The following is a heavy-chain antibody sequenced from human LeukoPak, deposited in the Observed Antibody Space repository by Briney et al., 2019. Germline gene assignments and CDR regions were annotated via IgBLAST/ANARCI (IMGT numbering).Heavy chain of an antibody. D-gene: IGHD6-13*01. J-gene: IGHJ6*02. CDR3: ARDVGSSSWSYYGMDV. V-gene: IGHV4-59*01. Sequence: SETLSLTCTVSGFTIRSYFWSWIRQSPGKGLEWIGYIYDSGSINYNPSLKSRVAISVDTSKNQFTLKLSSVTAADTAVYYCARDVGSSSWSYYGMDVWGQGTTVTVSS. CDR1: GFTIRSYF. CDR2: IYDSGSI.